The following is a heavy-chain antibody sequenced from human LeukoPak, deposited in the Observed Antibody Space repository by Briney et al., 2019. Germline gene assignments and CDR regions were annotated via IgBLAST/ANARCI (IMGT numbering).Heavy chain of an antibody. J-gene: IGHJ6*02. D-gene: IGHD4-17*01. CDR3: ARAGGGSTVTSYYYYGMDV. Sequence: GGSLRLSCAASGFTFSSYAMSWVRQAPGKGLEWVSAISGSGGSTYYADSVKGRFTISRGNAKNSLYLQMNSLRAEDTAVYYCARAGGGSTVTSYYYYGMDVWGQGTTVTVSS. CDR2: ISGSGGST. CDR1: GFTFSSYA. V-gene: IGHV3-23*01.